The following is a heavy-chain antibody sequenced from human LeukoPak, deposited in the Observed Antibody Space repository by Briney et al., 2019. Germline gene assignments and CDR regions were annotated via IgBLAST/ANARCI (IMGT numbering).Heavy chain of an antibody. CDR3: ARAPKGSYFDY. CDR1: GDSVSSDSAT. CDR2: TYYRSKWYN. Sequence: SQTLSLTCAISGDSVSSDSATWNWNRQSPSRGLEWLGRTYYRSKWYNDYAVSVKSRITINPDTSKNQFSLQLNSASLEDTAFYYCARAPKGSYFDYCGRGTLVSVTS. V-gene: IGHV6-1*01. J-gene: IGHJ4*02.